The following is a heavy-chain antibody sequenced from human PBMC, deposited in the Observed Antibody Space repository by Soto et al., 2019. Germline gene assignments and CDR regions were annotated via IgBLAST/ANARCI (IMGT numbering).Heavy chain of an antibody. D-gene: IGHD3-22*01. J-gene: IGHJ4*02. V-gene: IGHV3-21*01. CDR3: ASHPRDSSGYWYYFDY. Sequence: EVQLVESGGGLVKPGGSLRLSCAASGFTFSSYSMNWVRQAPGKGLEWVSSISSSSSYIYYADSVKGRFTISRDNAKNSLYLQMNGLSAEDTAVYYCASHPRDSSGYWYYFDYWGQGTLVTVSS. CDR1: GFTFSSYS. CDR2: ISSSSSYI.